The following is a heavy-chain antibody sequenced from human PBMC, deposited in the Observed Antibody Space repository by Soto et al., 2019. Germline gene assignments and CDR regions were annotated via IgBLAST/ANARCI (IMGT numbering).Heavy chain of an antibody. Sequence: SETLSLTCTVSGGSISSYYWSWIRQPPGKGLEWIGYIYYSGSTNYNPSLKSRVTISADTSKSQVSLKVNSVTAADTAVYYCARDHPHSYGVYYFDYWGQGTPVTVSS. J-gene: IGHJ4*02. D-gene: IGHD5-18*01. CDR3: ARDHPHSYGVYYFDY. CDR1: GGSISSYY. V-gene: IGHV4-59*01. CDR2: IYYSGST.